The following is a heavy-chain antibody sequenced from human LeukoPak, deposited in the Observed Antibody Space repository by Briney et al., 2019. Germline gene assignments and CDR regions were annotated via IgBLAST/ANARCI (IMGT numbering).Heavy chain of an antibody. Sequence: SVKVSCKASGDTFSNYPITWVRQAPGQGLEWMGWIIPMYDAANYAQKFQGRVTITTDKTTSTAYMELNRLRSEDTAVYYCARGGVVVVGGKSSYFYMDAWGKGTTVTVSS. D-gene: IGHD2-15*01. CDR3: ARGGVVVVGGKSSYFYMDA. CDR2: IIPMYDAA. J-gene: IGHJ6*03. CDR1: GDTFSNYP. V-gene: IGHV1-69*05.